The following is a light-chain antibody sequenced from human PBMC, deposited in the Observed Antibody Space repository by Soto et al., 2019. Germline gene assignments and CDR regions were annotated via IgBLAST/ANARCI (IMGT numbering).Light chain of an antibody. CDR3: QVWVSGTDHYV. V-gene: IGLV3-21*02. Sequence: SYELAQPPSVSVAPGQTAKISCGVDDVGSTSVHWYRQRPGQAPVLVVSDDFDRPSALPERFSGSNSANTATLTIGRVEAGDEADSYCQVWVSGTDHYVFGTGTKVTVL. CDR2: DDF. CDR1: DVGSTS. J-gene: IGLJ1*01.